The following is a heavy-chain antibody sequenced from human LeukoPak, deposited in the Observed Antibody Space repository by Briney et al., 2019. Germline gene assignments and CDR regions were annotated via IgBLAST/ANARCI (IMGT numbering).Heavy chain of an antibody. D-gene: IGHD1-14*01. CDR1: GFTFSSYA. Sequence: GGSLRLSCAASGFTFSSYAMHWVRQAPGKGLEWVAVISYDGSNKYYADSVKGRFTISRDNSKNTLYLQMNSLRAEDTAVYYCARGTLNIPGEHGAFDYWGQGTLVTVSS. CDR2: ISYDGSNK. J-gene: IGHJ4*02. CDR3: ARGTLNIPGEHGAFDY. V-gene: IGHV3-30*04.